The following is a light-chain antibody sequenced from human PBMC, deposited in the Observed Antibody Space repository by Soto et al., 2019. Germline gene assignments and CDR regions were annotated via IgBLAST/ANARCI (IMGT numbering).Light chain of an antibody. V-gene: IGKV4-1*01. CDR3: QQYYSIWWT. J-gene: IGKJ1*01. CDR2: WAS. CDR1: QSVLYSSNNKNY. Sequence: DLVLTPSPDSLAVSLGDRATINCKSSQSVLYSSNNKNYLAWYQQKPGQPPKLLIYWASTRESGVPDRFSGSGSGTDFTLTISSLQAEDVAVYYCQQYYSIWWTFGQGTKVDIK.